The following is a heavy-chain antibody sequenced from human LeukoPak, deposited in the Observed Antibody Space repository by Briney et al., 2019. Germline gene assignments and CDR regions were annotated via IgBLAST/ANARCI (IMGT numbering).Heavy chain of an antibody. CDR2: IYYSGST. CDR1: GGSISSSSYY. D-gene: IGHD1-26*01. V-gene: IGHV4-39*07. J-gene: IGHJ4*02. CDR3: ASQAGRRSGIVAFDY. Sequence: SETLSLTCTVSGGSISSSSYYWGWIRQPPGKGLEWIGSIYYSGSTYYNPSLKSRVTISVDTSKNQFSLKLSSVTAADTAVYYCASQAGRRSGIVAFDYWGQGTLVTVSS.